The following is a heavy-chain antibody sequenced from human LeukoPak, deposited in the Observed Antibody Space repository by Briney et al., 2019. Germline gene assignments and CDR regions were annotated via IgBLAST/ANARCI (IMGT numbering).Heavy chain of an antibody. CDR1: GYTFTSYA. D-gene: IGHD4-17*01. CDR3: PRDGTVTTFGPEGYFNY. J-gene: IGHJ4*02. V-gene: IGHV1-3*01. CDR2: INAGNGNT. Sequence: ASVKVSCKASGYTFTSYAMHWVRQAPGQRLEWMGWINAGNGNTKYSQKFQGRVTITRDTSASTAYMELSSLRSEDTAVYYCPRDGTVTTFGPEGYFNYWGQGTQVTVSS.